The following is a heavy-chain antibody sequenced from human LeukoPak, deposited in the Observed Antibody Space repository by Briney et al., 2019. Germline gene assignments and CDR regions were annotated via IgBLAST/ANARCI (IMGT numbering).Heavy chain of an antibody. D-gene: IGHD3-10*01. CDR1: GYTFTSYG. Sequence: ASVKVSCKASGYTFTSYGISWVRQAPGQGLEWMGWISAYNGNTNYAQKHQGRVTMTTDTSTSTAYMELRSLRSDDTAVYYCARTAPFGRFGELSSFFDYWGQGTLVTVSS. V-gene: IGHV1-18*04. J-gene: IGHJ4*02. CDR2: ISAYNGNT. CDR3: ARTAPFGRFGELSSFFDY.